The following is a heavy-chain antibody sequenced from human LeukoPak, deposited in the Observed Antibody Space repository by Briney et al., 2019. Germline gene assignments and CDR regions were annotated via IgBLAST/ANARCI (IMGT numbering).Heavy chain of an antibody. Sequence: SGGTLRLSCAASGFTFGNYGMSWVRQAPGRGLERVSGINWNGGSTGYADSVKGRFTISRDNAKNSLYLQMNSLRAEDTALYYCARDGYCSGGSCFGYYYYYYYMDVWGKGTTVTVSS. D-gene: IGHD2-15*01. CDR3: ARDGYCSGGSCFGYYYYYYYMDV. V-gene: IGHV3-20*04. J-gene: IGHJ6*03. CDR2: INWNGGST. CDR1: GFTFGNYG.